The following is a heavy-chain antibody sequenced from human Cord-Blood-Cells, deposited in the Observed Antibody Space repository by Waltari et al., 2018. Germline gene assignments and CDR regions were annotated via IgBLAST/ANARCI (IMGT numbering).Heavy chain of an antibody. D-gene: IGHD2-2*01. J-gene: IGHJ3*02. V-gene: IGHV3-9*01. CDR2: ISWNSGSI. CDR3: ARVKDIVVVPAARGAFDI. Sequence: LEWGSGISWNSGSIGYADSVKGRFTISRDNAKNSLYLQMNSLRAEDTALYYCARVKDIVVVPAARGAFDIWGQGTMVTVSS.